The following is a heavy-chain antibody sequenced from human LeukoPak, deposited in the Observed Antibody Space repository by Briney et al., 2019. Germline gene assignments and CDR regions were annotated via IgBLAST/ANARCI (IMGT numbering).Heavy chain of an antibody. CDR2: IYYSGST. J-gene: IGHJ3*02. CDR3: ARGVGIVVVTAISDAFDI. D-gene: IGHD2-21*02. Sequence: SETLSLTCTVSGGSISSSSYYWGWIRQPPGKGLEWIGSIYYSGSTYYNPSLKSRVTISVDTSKNQFSLKLSSVTAADTAVYYCARGVGIVVVTAISDAFDIWGQGTMVTVSS. V-gene: IGHV4-39*07. CDR1: GGSISSSSYY.